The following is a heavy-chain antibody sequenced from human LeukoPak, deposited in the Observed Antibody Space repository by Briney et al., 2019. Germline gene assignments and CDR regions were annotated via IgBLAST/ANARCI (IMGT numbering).Heavy chain of an antibody. V-gene: IGHV4-4*07. Sequence: PSETLSLTCTVSGGSISSYYWSWIRQPAGKRLEWIGRIYTSGSTNYNPSLKSRVTISVDRSRSQISLRLSSVTAADTAVYYCAVGCSGGNCYDYWGQGTLVTVSS. D-gene: IGHD2-15*01. CDR3: AVGCSGGNCYDY. J-gene: IGHJ4*02. CDR1: GGSISSYY. CDR2: IYTSGST.